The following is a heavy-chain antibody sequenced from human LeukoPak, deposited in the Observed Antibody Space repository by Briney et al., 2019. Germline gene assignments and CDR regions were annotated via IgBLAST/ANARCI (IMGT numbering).Heavy chain of an antibody. Sequence: SETLSLTCTVSGGSISSYYWSWIRQPPGKGLEWIGYISYSGSTDSNPSLKSRVTISVDTSKNQISLKLSSVTAADTAVYYCARTYCRGGSCHFDSWGQGTLVTVSS. CDR2: ISYSGST. J-gene: IGHJ4*02. CDR1: GGSISSYY. D-gene: IGHD2-15*01. V-gene: IGHV4-59*08. CDR3: ARTYCRGGSCHFDS.